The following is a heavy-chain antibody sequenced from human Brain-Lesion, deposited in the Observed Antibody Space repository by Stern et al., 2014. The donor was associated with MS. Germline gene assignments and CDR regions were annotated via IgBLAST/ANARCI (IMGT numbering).Heavy chain of an antibody. Sequence: QVQLVESGPGLVKPSQTLSLSCTVSGGSISSGGYYWSWIRQPAGKGLEWIGRIFNSGSTSYNPSLKSRVTLSIDPSKTQFSLRLNSMTAADTAVYYCARGRVVPGFQYYATDVWGQGTTVIVSS. D-gene: IGHD2-2*01. CDR3: ARGRVVPGFQYYATDV. CDR1: GGSISSGGYY. CDR2: IFNSGST. J-gene: IGHJ6*02. V-gene: IGHV4-61*02.